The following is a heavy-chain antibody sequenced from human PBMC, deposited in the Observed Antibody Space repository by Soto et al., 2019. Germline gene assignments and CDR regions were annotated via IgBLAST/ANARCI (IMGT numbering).Heavy chain of an antibody. Sequence: QITLKESGPTLVKPTQTLTLTCTFSGFSLTTSGVGVGWIRQPPGKALEWLALIYWDDDKRYSPSLKNRLTITQDTSRNQVVLPLLDLDPVDTAPYYCARKSLVPFGMDVWGQGTTVTVAS. CDR1: GFSLTTSGVG. CDR2: IYWDDDK. CDR3: ARKSLVPFGMDV. J-gene: IGHJ6*02. D-gene: IGHD3-10*01. V-gene: IGHV2-5*02.